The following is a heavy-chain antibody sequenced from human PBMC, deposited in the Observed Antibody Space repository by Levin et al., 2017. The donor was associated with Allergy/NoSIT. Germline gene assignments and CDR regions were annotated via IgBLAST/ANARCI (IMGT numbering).Heavy chain of an antibody. J-gene: IGHJ4*02. Sequence: PSETLSLTCTVSGGSISNYYWSWIRQPPGKGLEWIGYIYSSGSTNYTPSLKSRVAISVDTSKSQFSLKLTSVTAADTAGYYCARMGDTALVDPFDYWGQGTLVTVSS. CDR1: GGSISNYY. CDR2: IYSSGST. CDR3: ARMGDTALVDPFDY. D-gene: IGHD5-18*01. V-gene: IGHV4-59*01.